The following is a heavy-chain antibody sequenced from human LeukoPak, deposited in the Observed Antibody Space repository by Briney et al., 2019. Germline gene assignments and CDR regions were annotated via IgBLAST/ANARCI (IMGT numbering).Heavy chain of an antibody. V-gene: IGHV4-61*01. CDR1: GGSVSSGSYY. J-gene: IGHJ1*01. CDR2: IYYSGST. CDR3: AGELRYSSGWREYFQH. Sequence: PSETLSLTCTVSGGSVSSGSYYWSWIRQPPGKGLEWIGYIYYSGSTNYNPSLKSRVTISVDTSKNQFSLKLSSVTAADTAVYYCAGELRYSSGWREYFQHWGQGTLVTVSS. D-gene: IGHD6-19*01.